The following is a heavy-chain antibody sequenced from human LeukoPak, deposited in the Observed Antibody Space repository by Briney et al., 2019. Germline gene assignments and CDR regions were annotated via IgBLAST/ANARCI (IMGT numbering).Heavy chain of an antibody. CDR1: GGTFSSYA. V-gene: IGHV1-69*05. CDR2: IIPIFGTA. Sequence: SVKVSCKASGGTFSSYAISWVRLAPGQGLEWMGRIIPIFGTANYAQKFQGRVTITTDESTSTAYMELSSLRSEDTAVYYCAATYGSGSFTDAFDIWGQGTMVTVSS. J-gene: IGHJ3*02. CDR3: AATYGSGSFTDAFDI. D-gene: IGHD3-10*01.